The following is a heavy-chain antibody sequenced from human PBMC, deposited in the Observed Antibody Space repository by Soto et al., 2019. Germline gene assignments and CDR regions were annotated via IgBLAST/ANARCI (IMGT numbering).Heavy chain of an antibody. CDR3: ASYRGALYFES. D-gene: IGHD3-16*01. J-gene: IGHJ4*02. V-gene: IGHV4-59*01. CDR2: VFYGGT. CDR1: GRSMSSNY. Sequence: LTCAVSGRSMSSNYWSWIRQSPDKGLEWLGYVFYGGTDYNPSLGGRVSMSVETSKSQFSLKLTSVTVADTAVYYCASYRGALYFESWGPGILVTVSS.